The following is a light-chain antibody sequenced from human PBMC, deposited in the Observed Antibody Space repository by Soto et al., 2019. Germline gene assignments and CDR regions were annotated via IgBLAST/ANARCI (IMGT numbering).Light chain of an antibody. CDR2: KAS. J-gene: IGKJ3*01. V-gene: IGKV1-5*03. CDR1: QSIKNW. CDR3: QQYNSYSQFT. Sequence: DIQMTQSPSTLSASVGDRVTITCRASQSIKNWLAWYQQKPGEAPKLLIYKASTLESGVPSRFSGSGSGTEFTLTISCLQPDDVATYYCQQYNSYSQFTFGPGTEVDIK.